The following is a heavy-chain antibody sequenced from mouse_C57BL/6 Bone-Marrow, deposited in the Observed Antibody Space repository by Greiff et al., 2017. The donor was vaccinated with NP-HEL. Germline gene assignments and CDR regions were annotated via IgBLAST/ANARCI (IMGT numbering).Heavy chain of an antibody. CDR1: GYTFTSYW. V-gene: IGHV1-64*01. D-gene: IGHD2-5*01. J-gene: IGHJ4*01. CDR3: ARDSNYPYYAMDY. CDR2: IPPNSGST. Sequence: QVQLQQPGAELVKPGASVKLSCKASGYTFTSYWMHWVKQRPGQGLEWIGMIPPNSGSTNYNEKFKSKATLTVDKSSSTAYMQLSSLTSEDSAVYYCARDSNYPYYAMDYWGQGTSVTVSS.